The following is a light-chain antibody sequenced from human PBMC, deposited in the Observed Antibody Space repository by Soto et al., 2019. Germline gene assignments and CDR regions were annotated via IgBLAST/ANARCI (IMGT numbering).Light chain of an antibody. V-gene: IGLV1-47*01. J-gene: IGLJ2*01. CDR2: RNN. CDR1: ISNIGSNY. CDR3: AAWDDSLSRV. Sequence: QSVLTQPPSASGTPGLRVTSSCSGSISNIGSNYVYWYQQLPGTAPKLLIYRNNQRPSGVPDRFSGSKSGTSASLAISGLRSEDEADYYCAAWDDSLSRVFGGGTKLTVL.